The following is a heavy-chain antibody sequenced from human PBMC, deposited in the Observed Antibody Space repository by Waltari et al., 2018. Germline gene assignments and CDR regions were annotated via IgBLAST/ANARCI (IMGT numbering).Heavy chain of an antibody. CDR1: GGTFSSYA. Sequence: QVQLVQSGAEVKKPGSSVKVSCKASGGTFSSYAISWVRQAPGQGLEWMGRIIPIFGTANYAQKFQGRVTMTRDTSTSTVYMELSSLRSEDTAVYYCARDVRDYYDSSGAIDYWGQGTLVTVSS. J-gene: IGHJ4*02. V-gene: IGHV1-69*05. CDR2: IIPIFGTA. D-gene: IGHD3-22*01. CDR3: ARDVRDYYDSSGAIDY.